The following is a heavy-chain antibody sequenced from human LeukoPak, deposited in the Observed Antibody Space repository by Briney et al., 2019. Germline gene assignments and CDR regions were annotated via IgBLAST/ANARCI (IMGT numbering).Heavy chain of an antibody. CDR3: ARRRGYYYGSGTEVLGEPFDY. D-gene: IGHD3-10*01. CDR2: IYYNGST. CDR1: GGSINSSSYY. V-gene: IGHV4-39*07. J-gene: IGHJ4*02. Sequence: PSETLSLTCTVSGGSINSSSYYWGWIRQPPGKVLEWIGSIYYNGSTNYNPSLKSRVTISVDTSKNQFSLKLSSVTAADTAVYYCARRRGYYYGSGTEVLGEPFDYWGQGTLVTVSS.